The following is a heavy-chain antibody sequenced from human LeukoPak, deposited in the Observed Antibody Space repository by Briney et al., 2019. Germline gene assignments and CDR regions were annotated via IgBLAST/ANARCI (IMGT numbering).Heavy chain of an antibody. CDR3: ATDFWSGYYGIDY. D-gene: IGHD3-3*01. CDR2: INHSGST. Sequence: SETLSLTCAVYGGSFSGYYWSWIRQPPGKGLEWIEEINHSGSTNYNPSLKSRVTISVDTSKNQFSLKLSSVTAADTAVYYCATDFWSGYYGIDYWGQGTLVTVSS. J-gene: IGHJ4*02. V-gene: IGHV4-34*01. CDR1: GGSFSGYY.